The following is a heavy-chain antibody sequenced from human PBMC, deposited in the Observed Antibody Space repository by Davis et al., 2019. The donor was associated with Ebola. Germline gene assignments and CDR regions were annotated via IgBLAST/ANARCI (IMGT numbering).Heavy chain of an antibody. V-gene: IGHV4-34*01. CDR3: ARTQLLWFGELLYYYYGMDV. Sequence: MPSETLSLTCAVYGGSFSGYYWSWIRQPPGKGLEWIGEINHSGSTNYNPSLKSRVTISVDTSKNQFSLKLSSVTAADTAVYYCARTQLLWFGELLYYYYGMDVWGQGTTVTVSS. CDR2: INHSGST. D-gene: IGHD3-10*01. CDR1: GGSFSGYY. J-gene: IGHJ6*02.